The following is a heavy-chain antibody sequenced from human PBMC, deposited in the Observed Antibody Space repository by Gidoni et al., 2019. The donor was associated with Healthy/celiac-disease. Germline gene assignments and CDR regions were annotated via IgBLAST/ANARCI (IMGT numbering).Heavy chain of an antibody. D-gene: IGHD2-15*01. CDR2: IYYSGST. CDR1: GGSISSSSYY. CDR3: ARQVVVVVAATPFDY. Sequence: QLQLQESGPGLVKPSETLSLTCTVSGGSISSSSYYWGWIRQPPGKGLEWIGSIYYSGSTYYNPSLKSRVTISVDTSKNQFSLKLSSVTAADTAVYYCARQVVVVVAATPFDYWGQGTLVTVSS. V-gene: IGHV4-39*01. J-gene: IGHJ4*02.